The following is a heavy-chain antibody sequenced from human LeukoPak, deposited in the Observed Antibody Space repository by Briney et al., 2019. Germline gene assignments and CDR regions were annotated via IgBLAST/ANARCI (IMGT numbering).Heavy chain of an antibody. J-gene: IGHJ4*02. V-gene: IGHV3-30-3*01. CDR2: ISYDGSNK. CDR3: ARDYDYGDYVVGY. D-gene: IGHD4-17*01. Sequence: GGSLRLSCAASGLTFSSYAMHWVRQAPGKGLEWVAVISYDGSNKYYADSVKGRFTISRDNSKNTLYLQMNSLRAEDTAVYYCARDYDYGDYVVGYWGQGTLVTVSS. CDR1: GLTFSSYA.